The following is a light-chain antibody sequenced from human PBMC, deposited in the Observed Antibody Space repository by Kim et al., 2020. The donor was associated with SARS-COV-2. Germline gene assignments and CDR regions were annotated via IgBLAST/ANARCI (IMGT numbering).Light chain of an antibody. CDR1: QSVSSN. V-gene: IGKV3-15*01. Sequence: EIVMTQSPATLSVSPGERATLSCRASQSVSSNLAWYQQKPGQAPRLLIYGASTRATGIPARFSGSGSGTEFTLTISSLQSEDFAVYYYKWYNNWPTWITFGRGTPVDIK. CDR2: GAS. J-gene: IGKJ3*01. CDR3: KWYNNWPTWIT.